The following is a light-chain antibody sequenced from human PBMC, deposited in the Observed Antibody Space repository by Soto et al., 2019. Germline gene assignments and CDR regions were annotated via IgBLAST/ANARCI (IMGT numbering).Light chain of an antibody. CDR3: QTWGTGIQVL. Sequence: QLVLTQSPSASASLGASVKLTCTLTSGHNSYAIAWHQQQPEKGPRYLMKLNSDGSHSKGDGIPDRFSGSSSGAERYLTISSLQSEDDADYYCQTWGTGIQVLFGGGTQLTVL. CDR1: SGHNSYA. CDR2: LNSDGSH. V-gene: IGLV4-69*01. J-gene: IGLJ2*01.